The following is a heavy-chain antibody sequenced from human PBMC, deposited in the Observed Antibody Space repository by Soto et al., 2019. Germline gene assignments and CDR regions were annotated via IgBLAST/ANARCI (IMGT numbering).Heavy chain of an antibody. CDR3: SIGTWSAETFDV. CDR1: GYTFIKYG. J-gene: IGHJ3*01. CDR2: IIPMLTVR. D-gene: IGHD2-2*01. Sequence: ASVKVSCKASGYTFIKYGISWVRQAPGQGLEWMGRIIPMLTVRNSAQKFQDRVTLTADKSTSTAFMELTSLTSDDTAVYYCSIGTWSAETFDVWGQGTMVTVSS. V-gene: IGHV1-69*04.